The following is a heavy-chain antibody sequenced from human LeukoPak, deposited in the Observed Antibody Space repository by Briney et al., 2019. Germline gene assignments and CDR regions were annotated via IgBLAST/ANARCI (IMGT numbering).Heavy chain of an antibody. J-gene: IGHJ4*02. D-gene: IGHD1-26*01. CDR2: IKQDGSET. CDR1: GFTFTNNF. V-gene: IGHV3-7*01. Sequence: PGGSLRLSCAASGFTFTNNFMSWVRQVPGKGLEWVANIKQDGSETTYADSVRGRFTIFRDNSKDTVDLQMNSLRLEDTAVYYCAKAREWELLAPFDYWGQGTLVTVSS. CDR3: AKAREWELLAPFDY.